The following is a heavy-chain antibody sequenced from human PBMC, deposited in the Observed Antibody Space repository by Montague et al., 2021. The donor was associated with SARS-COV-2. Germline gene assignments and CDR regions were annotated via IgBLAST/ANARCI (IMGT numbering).Heavy chain of an antibody. CDR2: INHSGST. CDR3: ARGLAELRYFDWYHYYFDY. D-gene: IGHD3-9*01. V-gene: IGHV4-34*01. CDR1: GGSFSGYY. Sequence: SETLSLTCAVYGGSFSGYYWSWIRQPPGKGLEWIGEINHSGSTNYNPSPKSRVTISVDTSKNQFSLKLSSVTAADTAVYYCARGLAELRYFDWYHYYFDYWGQGTLVTVSS. J-gene: IGHJ4*02.